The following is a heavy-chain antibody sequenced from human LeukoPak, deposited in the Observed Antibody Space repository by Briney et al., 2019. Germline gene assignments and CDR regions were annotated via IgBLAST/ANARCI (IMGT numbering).Heavy chain of an antibody. D-gene: IGHD6-19*01. CDR1: GESINSFY. CDR3: ARGQARLAWFDP. V-gene: IGHV4-38-2*02. J-gene: IGHJ5*02. CDR2: IYHSGST. Sequence: SETLSLTCTVSGESINSFYWSWIRQPPGKGLQWIGTIYHSGSTFYNPSLKSRVTISVDTSKNQFSLRLTSVIAADTAVYYCARGQARLAWFDPWGQGTLVTVSS.